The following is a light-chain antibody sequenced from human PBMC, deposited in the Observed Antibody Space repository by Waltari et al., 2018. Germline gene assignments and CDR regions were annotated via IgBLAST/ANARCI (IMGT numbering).Light chain of an antibody. CDR1: QDLGTY. CDR3: QQLHTYPLT. CDR2: AES. J-gene: IGKJ4*01. V-gene: IGKV1-9*01. Sequence: DIQLTQSPSFLSASVGRRVTVTCRASQDLGTYLAWYQKKPGKAPHLLIYAESSLHTGVPSRFSAGGSGTLFTLTINRLQPEDFATYYCQQLHTYPLTFGGGTEV.